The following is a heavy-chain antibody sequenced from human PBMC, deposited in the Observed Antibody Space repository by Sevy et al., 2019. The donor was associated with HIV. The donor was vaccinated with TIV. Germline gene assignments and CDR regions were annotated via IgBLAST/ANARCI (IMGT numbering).Heavy chain of an antibody. CDR3: ARALEVGYYDSSGSQVPGY. CDR1: GFTFSSYG. J-gene: IGHJ4*02. CDR2: IWYDGSNK. D-gene: IGHD3-22*01. V-gene: IGHV3-33*01. Sequence: GGSLRLSCAASGFTFSSYGMHWVRQAPGKGLEWVAVIWYDGSNKYYADSVKGRFTISRGNSKNTLYLQMNSLRAEDTAAYYCARALEVGYYDSSGSQVPGYWGQGTLVTVSS.